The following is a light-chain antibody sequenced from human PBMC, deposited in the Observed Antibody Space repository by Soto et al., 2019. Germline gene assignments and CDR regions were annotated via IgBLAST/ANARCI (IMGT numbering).Light chain of an antibody. CDR2: DVS. V-gene: IGLV2-14*01. Sequence: QSALTQPASVSASPGQSITISCTGTSSDVGGYNYVSWYQQHPGKAPKLMIYDVSNRPSGVSNRFSGSKSGNTVSLTISGLQAEDEADYYCSSYTSSSTPRVFGTGTKLTVL. CDR1: SSDVGGYNY. CDR3: SSYTSSSTPRV. J-gene: IGLJ1*01.